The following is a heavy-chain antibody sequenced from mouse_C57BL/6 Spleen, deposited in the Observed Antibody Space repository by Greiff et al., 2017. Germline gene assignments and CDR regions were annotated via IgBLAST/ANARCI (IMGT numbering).Heavy chain of an antibody. Sequence: VQLQQPGAELVKPGSSVKVSCKASGYTFTSYWMHWVKQRPVQGLEWIGRIHPSDSDTNYNQKFKGKATLTVDKSSSTAYMQLSSLTSEDSAVYYCAMHDDSRWYYDVWGTGTTVTVSS. J-gene: IGHJ1*03. CDR1: GYTFTSYW. D-gene: IGHD2-12*01. CDR2: IHPSDSDT. V-gene: IGHV1-74*01. CDR3: AMHDDSRWYYDV.